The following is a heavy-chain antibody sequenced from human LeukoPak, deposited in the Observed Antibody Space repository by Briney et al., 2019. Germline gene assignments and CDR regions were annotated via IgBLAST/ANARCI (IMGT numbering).Heavy chain of an antibody. V-gene: IGHV3-73*01. CDR2: IRDKGYGHAT. J-gene: IGHJ5*02. Sequence: GGSLKLSCAASGFTFSDSAIHWVRQASGKGLEWVGRIRDKGYGHATAYAASVKGRFTLSRDDSKNTAYQQMNSLKTEDTALYYCTTPNEGNWFDPWGQGTLVTVSS. CDR3: TTPNEGNWFDP. D-gene: IGHD2-8*01. CDR1: GFTFSDSA.